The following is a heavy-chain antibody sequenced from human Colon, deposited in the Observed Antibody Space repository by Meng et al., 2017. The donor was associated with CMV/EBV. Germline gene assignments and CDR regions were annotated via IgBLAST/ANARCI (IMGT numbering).Heavy chain of an antibody. J-gene: IGHJ4*02. CDR1: GFTFTNAA. D-gene: IGHD2-15*01. V-gene: IGHV3-15*01. CDR2: IKSKIDGGKI. Sequence: EVHLVESGGGLVKPGRSLRLSCAASGFTFTNAAMTWVRQASGKGLEWIGRIKSKIDGGKIDYAAPVRGRFAISRDDSKATVYLQIDTLEIEDTGMYYCTTLLRGFWGQGTLVTVSS. CDR3: TTLLRGF.